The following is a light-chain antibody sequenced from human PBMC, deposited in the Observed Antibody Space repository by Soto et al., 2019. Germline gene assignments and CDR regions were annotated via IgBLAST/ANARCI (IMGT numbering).Light chain of an antibody. CDR2: GAS. CDR3: QQYHYWWT. Sequence: EIVVTQSPATLSVSPEERATLSCRASQSISSNLAWFQQKPGQAPRLLVYGASTRAIGIPARFSGSGSGTEFTLTISSLQPEDFAVYYCQQYHYWWTFGQGTKVEIK. J-gene: IGKJ1*01. V-gene: IGKV3-15*01. CDR1: QSISSN.